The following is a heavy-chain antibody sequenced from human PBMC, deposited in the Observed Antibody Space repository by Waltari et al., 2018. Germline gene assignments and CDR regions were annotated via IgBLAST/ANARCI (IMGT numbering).Heavy chain of an antibody. CDR2: KSKYGSNK. V-gene: IGHV3-30*01. D-gene: IGHD2-15*01. Sequence: QVQLVASGGGVVQPGRSLRLSCAASGFPFSSYAMHWVRQAPGKGLEGVAVKSKYGSNKYDADSVKGRFTITRDNAKNTLYLQMNSLRAEDTAVYYCAREASQLIVVVVAAIDYWGQGTLVTVSS. CDR1: GFPFSSYA. J-gene: IGHJ4*02. CDR3: AREASQLIVVVVAAIDY.